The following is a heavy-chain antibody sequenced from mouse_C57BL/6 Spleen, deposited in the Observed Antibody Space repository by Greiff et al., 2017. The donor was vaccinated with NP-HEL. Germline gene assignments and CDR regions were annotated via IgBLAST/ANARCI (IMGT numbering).Heavy chain of an antibody. CDR1: GYTFTNYW. D-gene: IGHD3-1*01. CDR3: ARLGLGYFDY. J-gene: IGHJ2*01. Sequence: VQLQQSGAELVRPGTSVKMSCKASGYTFTNYWIGWAKQRPGHGLEWIGDIYPGGGYTNYNEKFKGKATLTADKSSSTAYMQFSSLTSEDSAIYYCARLGLGYFDYWGQGTTLTVSS. CDR2: IYPGGGYT. V-gene: IGHV1-63*01.